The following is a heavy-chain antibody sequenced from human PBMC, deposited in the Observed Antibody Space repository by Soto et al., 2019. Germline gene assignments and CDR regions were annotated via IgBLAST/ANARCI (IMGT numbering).Heavy chain of an antibody. CDR1: GFTFSSYA. J-gene: IGHJ4*02. Sequence: GGSLRLSCAASGFTFSSYAMHWVRQAPGKGLEWVAVISYDGSNKYYADSVKGRFTISRDNSKNTLYLQMNSLRAEDTAVYYCASGPRGGYDFDYWGQGTLVT. CDR2: ISYDGSNK. CDR3: ASGPRGGYDFDY. V-gene: IGHV3-30-3*01. D-gene: IGHD5-12*01.